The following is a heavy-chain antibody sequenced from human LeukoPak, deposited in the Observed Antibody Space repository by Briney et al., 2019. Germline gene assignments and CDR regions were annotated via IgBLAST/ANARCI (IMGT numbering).Heavy chain of an antibody. CDR2: VDPEDGET. J-gene: IGHJ4*02. CDR3: ATGGLRYFDWPHYFDY. CDR1: GYTFTDYY. Sequence: GAPVKVSCKVSGYTFTDYYMHWVQQAPGKGLELMGLVDPEDGETIYAEKFQGRVTITADTSTDTAYMELSSLRSEDTAVYYCATGGLRYFDWPHYFDYWGQGTLVTVSS. D-gene: IGHD3-9*01. V-gene: IGHV1-69-2*01.